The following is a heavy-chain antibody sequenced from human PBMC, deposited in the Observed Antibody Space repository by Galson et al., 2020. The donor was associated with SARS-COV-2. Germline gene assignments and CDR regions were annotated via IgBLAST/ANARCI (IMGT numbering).Heavy chain of an antibody. CDR1: GFTFSSYS. J-gene: IGHJ6*02. CDR2: ISSSSSYI. Sequence: GESLKISCAASGFTFSSYSMNWVRQAPGKGLEWVSSISSSSSYIYYADSVKGRFTISRDNAKNSLYLQMNSLRAEDTAVYYCASLEYYYDSSGYPNYYYYGMDVWGQGTTVTVSS. CDR3: ASLEYYYDSSGYPNYYYYGMDV. D-gene: IGHD3-22*01. V-gene: IGHV3-21*01.